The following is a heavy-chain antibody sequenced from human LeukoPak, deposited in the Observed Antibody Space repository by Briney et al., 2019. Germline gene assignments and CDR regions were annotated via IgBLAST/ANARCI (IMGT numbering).Heavy chain of an antibody. D-gene: IGHD6-13*01. V-gene: IGHV1-69*04. CDR2: IITIFGIA. CDR3: ARGSSSWFNWFDP. CDR1: GGTFISYA. J-gene: IGHJ5*02. Sequence: GASVKGSCKASGGTFISYAISWVRQAPGQGLEWMGRIITIFGIANYAQKFQGRVTITADKSTSTAYMELSSLRSEDTAVYYCARGSSSWFNWFDPWGQGTLVTVSS.